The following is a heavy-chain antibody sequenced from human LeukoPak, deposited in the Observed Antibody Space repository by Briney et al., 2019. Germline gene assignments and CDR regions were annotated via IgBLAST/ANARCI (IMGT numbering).Heavy chain of an antibody. D-gene: IGHD3-10*01. CDR1: GFTFSSYS. V-gene: IGHV3-48*01. CDR3: ARLGYGSGKIYYFDY. J-gene: IGHJ4*02. CDR2: ISSSSSTI. Sequence: GALRLSCAASGFTFSSYSMNWVRQAPGKGLEWVSYISSSSSTIYYADSVKGRFTISRDNAKNSLYLQMNSLRAEDTAVYYYARLGYGSGKIYYFDYWGQGTLVTVSS.